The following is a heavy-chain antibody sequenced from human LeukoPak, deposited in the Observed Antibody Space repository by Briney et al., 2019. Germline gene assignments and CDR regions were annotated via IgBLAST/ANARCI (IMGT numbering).Heavy chain of an antibody. CDR2: IYTSGST. J-gene: IGHJ4*02. CDR3: AGEGAFSSGWSHFDY. V-gene: IGHV4-4*07. Sequence: PSETLSLTCTVSGGSINNYYWSWIRQPAGKGLEWIGRIYTSGSTNYNPSLKSRVTISVDKSKNQFSLKLTSVNAADTAVYYCAGEGAFSSGWSHFDYWGQGTLVTVSS. CDR1: GGSINNYY. D-gene: IGHD6-19*01.